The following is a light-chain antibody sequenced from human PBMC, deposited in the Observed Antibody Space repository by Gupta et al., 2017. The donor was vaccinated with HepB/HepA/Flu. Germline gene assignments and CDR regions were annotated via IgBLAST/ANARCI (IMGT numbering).Light chain of an antibody. CDR3: QHENNWPFT. J-gene: IGKJ4*01. V-gene: IGKV3D-15*01. Sequence: EILMTQSPGTLSVSPGERVTVSCRASQSVNTKLAWYQLKPGQAPRLLIYGAVSRASNIPGRFSGSGSGTEFTLTISSRQSEDSAVYVCQHENNWPFTFGGGTKVEIK. CDR2: GAV. CDR1: QSVNTK.